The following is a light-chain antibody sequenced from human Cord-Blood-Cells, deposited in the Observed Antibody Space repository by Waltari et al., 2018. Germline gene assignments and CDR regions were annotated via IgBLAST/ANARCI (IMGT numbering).Light chain of an antibody. CDR3: CSYAGSSTLGV. CDR2: EVS. Sequence: QSALPQPAAASGSPRQAITIPCTGTTTHVGRYPRFSWYQQPPGKAPKLMIYEVSKRPSWVSNRFSGSKSGNTASLTISGLQAEDEADYYCCSYAGSSTLGVFGGGTKLTVL. CDR1: TTHVGRYPR. V-gene: IGLV2-23*02. J-gene: IGLJ3*02.